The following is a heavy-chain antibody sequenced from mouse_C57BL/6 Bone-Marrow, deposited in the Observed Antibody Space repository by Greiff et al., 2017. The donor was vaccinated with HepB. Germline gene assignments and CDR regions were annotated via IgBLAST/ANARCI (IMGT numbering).Heavy chain of an antibody. V-gene: IGHV2-9-1*01. J-gene: IGHJ2*01. D-gene: IGHD1-1*01. CDR2: IWTGGGT. CDR1: GFSLTSYA. Sequence: VKLVESGPGLVAPSQSLSITCTVSGFSLTSYAISWVRQPPGKGLEWLGVIWTGGGTNYNSALKSRLSISKDNSKSQVFLKMNSLQTDDTARYYCARNRATVVATEGYFDYWGQGTTLTVSS. CDR3: ARNRATVVATEGYFDY.